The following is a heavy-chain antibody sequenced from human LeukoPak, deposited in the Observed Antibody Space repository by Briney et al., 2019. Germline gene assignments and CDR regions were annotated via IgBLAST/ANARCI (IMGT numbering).Heavy chain of an antibody. Sequence: PGGSLRLSCAASGFTFIKYGMHWVRQAPGKGLDWVSFIRYDGGKKYYADSIKGRFTISRDNSKNMLYLEMNRLRAEDTAVYYCVGQYYYDSGDYYEEPDYWGQGTLVTVSS. CDR1: GFTFIKYG. V-gene: IGHV3-30*02. J-gene: IGHJ4*02. CDR2: IRYDGGKK. D-gene: IGHD3-22*01. CDR3: VGQYYYDSGDYYEEPDY.